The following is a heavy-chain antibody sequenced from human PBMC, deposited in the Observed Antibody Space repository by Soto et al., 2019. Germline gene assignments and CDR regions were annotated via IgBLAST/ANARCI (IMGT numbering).Heavy chain of an antibody. D-gene: IGHD2-2*01. Sequence: QVQLVQSGAEVKKPGSSVKVSCKASGGTFSSYAISWVRQAPGQGLEWMGGIIPIFGTANYAQKVQGRVTITADESTSTAYMALSSLRSEDTAVYYCASPPRLAGTLPDYYYYYGMDVWGQGTTVTVSS. J-gene: IGHJ6*02. CDR2: IIPIFGTA. CDR3: ASPPRLAGTLPDYYYYYGMDV. CDR1: GGTFSSYA. V-gene: IGHV1-69*01.